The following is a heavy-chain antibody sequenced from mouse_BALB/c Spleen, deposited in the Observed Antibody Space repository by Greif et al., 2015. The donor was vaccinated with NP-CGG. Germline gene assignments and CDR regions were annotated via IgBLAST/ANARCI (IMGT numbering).Heavy chain of an antibody. V-gene: IGHV5-6*02. CDR3: ARPTDGNYGFFAY. D-gene: IGHD2-1*01. CDR1: GFTFSSYG. J-gene: IGHJ3*01. Sequence: EVKLVESGGDLVKPGGSLKLSCAASGFTFSSYGMSWVRQTPDKRLEWVATISSGGSYTYYPDSVKGRFTISRDNAKNTLYLQMSSLKSEDTAMYYCARPTDGNYGFFAYWGQGTLVTVSA. CDR2: ISSGGSYT.